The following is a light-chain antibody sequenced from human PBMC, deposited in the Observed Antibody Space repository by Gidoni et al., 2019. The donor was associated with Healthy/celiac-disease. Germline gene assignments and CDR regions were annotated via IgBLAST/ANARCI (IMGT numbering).Light chain of an antibody. J-gene: IGKJ2*01. CDR3: LQDYNYPVT. CDR2: AAS. Sequence: TQPPSSLSASVGNRVTITCRASQGIRNDLGWYQQKPGKAPKLLIYAASSLQSGVPSSFSGSGSGTDFTLTISSLQPEDFATYYCLQDYNYPVTFGQGTKLEIK. CDR1: QGIRND. V-gene: IGKV1-6*01.